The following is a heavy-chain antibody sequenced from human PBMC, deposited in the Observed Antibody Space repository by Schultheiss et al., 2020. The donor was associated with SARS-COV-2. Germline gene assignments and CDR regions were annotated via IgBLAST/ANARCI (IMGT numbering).Heavy chain of an antibody. CDR3: ARDSPGWYGMDV. V-gene: IGHV4-31*03. D-gene: IGHD2-15*01. Sequence: SETLSLTCTVSGGSISSGGYYWSWIRQHPGKGLEWIGYIYYSGSTYYNPSLKSRVTISVDTSKNQFSLKLSSVTAADTAVYYCARDSPGWYGMDVWGQGTPVTVSS. CDR1: GGSISSGGYY. J-gene: IGHJ6*02. CDR2: IYYSGST.